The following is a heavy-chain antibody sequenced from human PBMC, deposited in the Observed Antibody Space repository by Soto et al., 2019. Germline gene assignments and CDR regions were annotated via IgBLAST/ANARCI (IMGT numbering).Heavy chain of an antibody. J-gene: IGHJ4*02. V-gene: IGHV4-4*02. Sequence: QVQLQESGPGLVKPSGTLSLTCAVSGDSVSSPYYWCWVRQPPGKGLEWIGEVFHTGTTSYNPSLRRRVTISMDKSNNQFSLDLNSVTAADTAVYYCARSAGWYAVHSWGPGTLVIVSS. D-gene: IGHD6-19*01. CDR2: VFHTGTT. CDR3: ARSAGWYAVHS. CDR1: GDSVSSPYY.